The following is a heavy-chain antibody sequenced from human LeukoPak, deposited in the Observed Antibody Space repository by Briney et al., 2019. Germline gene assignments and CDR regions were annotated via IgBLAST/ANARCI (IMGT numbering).Heavy chain of an antibody. CDR1: GGSLSTSDYY. V-gene: IGHV4-39*01. CDR2: IHYSGGT. Sequence: PSETLSLTRTVSGGSLSTSDYYWGWIRQPPGKGLEWIASIHYSGGTYFNPSLKSRVTISVDTSRNEFSLKVTSVTAADTAVYYCASSCGSTSCSDGDWFDPWGQGTLVTVSS. D-gene: IGHD2-2*01. J-gene: IGHJ5*02. CDR3: ASSCGSTSCSDGDWFDP.